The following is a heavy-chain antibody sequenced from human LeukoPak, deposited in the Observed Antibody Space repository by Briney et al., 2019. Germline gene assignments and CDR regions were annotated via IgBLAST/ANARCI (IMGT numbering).Heavy chain of an antibody. D-gene: IGHD2-8*01. CDR1: GGSISSSSYY. V-gene: IGHV4-39*01. Sequence: PSETLSLTCTVSGGSISSSSYYWGWIRQPPGKGLEWIGSIYYSGSTYYNPSLKSRVTISVDTSKNQFSLKLSSVTAADTAVYYCARQSTRGIVLMVYAPYFDYWGQGTLVTVSS. J-gene: IGHJ4*02. CDR3: ARQSTRGIVLMVYAPYFDY. CDR2: IYYSGST.